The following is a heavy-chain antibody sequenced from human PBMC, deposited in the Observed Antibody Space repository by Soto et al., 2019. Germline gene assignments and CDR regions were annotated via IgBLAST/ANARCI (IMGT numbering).Heavy chain of an antibody. CDR1: GFTFTSSA. Sequence: SVKVSCKASGFTFTSSAVQWVRQARGQRLEWIGWIVVGSGNTNYAQKFQERVTITRDMSTSTAYMELSSLRSEDTAVYYCAASTRMVRGPPRGWFAPWGQGTPVTVSS. J-gene: IGHJ5*02. D-gene: IGHD3-10*01. CDR2: IVVGSGNT. CDR3: AASTRMVRGPPRGWFAP. V-gene: IGHV1-58*01.